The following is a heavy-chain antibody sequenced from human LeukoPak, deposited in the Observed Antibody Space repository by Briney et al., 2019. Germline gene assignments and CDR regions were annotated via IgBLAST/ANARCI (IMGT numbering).Heavy chain of an antibody. D-gene: IGHD2-2*02. CDR3: ARSLRVVPAAISDY. V-gene: IGHV3-21*01. CDR1: GFTFSSYS. J-gene: IGHJ4*02. Sequence: PGGSLRLSCAASGFTFSSYSMNWVRQAPGKGLEWVSSISSSSSYICYADSVKGRFTISRDNAKNSLYLQMNSLRAEDTAVYYCARSLRVVPAAISDYWGQGTLVTVSS. CDR2: ISSSSSYI.